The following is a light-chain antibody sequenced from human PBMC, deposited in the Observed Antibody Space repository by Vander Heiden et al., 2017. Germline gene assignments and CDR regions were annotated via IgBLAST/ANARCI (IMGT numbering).Light chain of an antibody. CDR1: KTGGKS. CDR2: DDS. CDR3: QVWDSSSDHPV. V-gene: IGLV3-21*03. J-gene: IGLJ2*01. Sequence: SYAMTHPPSAPLAPGKTTRLTAGGNKTGGKSVHWYQQRPGQTPVLVVYDDSDRPSGIPERFSGSDSGNTATLTISRVEAGDEADYYCQVWDSSSDHPVFGGGTKLTVL.